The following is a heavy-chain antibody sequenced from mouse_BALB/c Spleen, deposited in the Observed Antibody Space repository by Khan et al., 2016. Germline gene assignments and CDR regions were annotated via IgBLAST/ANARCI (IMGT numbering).Heavy chain of an antibody. CDR1: GYTFTDFS. V-gene: IGHV9-2-1*01. CDR3: AMDCYDSSLFDV. CDR2: INTETGEP. D-gene: IGHD1-1*01. J-gene: IGHJ1*01. Sequence: QIQLVQSGPELKKPGETVKISCRASGYTFTDFSMHWVKQTPGKGLKWMGWINTETGEPAYADDFKGRFAFSLETSASTAYLQINNLTNEDTATYFYAMDCYDSSLFDVWGAGTTVTVSS.